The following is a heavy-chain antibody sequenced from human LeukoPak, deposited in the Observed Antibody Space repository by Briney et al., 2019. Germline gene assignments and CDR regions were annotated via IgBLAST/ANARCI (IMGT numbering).Heavy chain of an antibody. J-gene: IGHJ4*02. CDR2: INPSGGST. D-gene: IGHD7-27*01. CDR1: GYTFTSYY. CDR3: ALSGGGFYYFDY. Sequence: ASVKVSCKASGYTFTSYYMHWVRQAPGQGLEWMGIINPSGGSTSYAQKFQGRVTMTRDTSTSTVYMELSSLRSEDTAVYYCALSGGGFYYFDYWGQGTLVTVSS. V-gene: IGHV1-46*01.